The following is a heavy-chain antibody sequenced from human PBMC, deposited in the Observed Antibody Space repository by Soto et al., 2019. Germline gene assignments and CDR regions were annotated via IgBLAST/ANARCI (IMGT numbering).Heavy chain of an antibody. CDR2: IYYSGRT. CDR3: ARLWGWFGDY. D-gene: IGHD3-10*01. J-gene: IGHJ4*02. Sequence: QVQLQESGPGLVKPSETLSLTCTVSCGSISSYYWSWIRQPPGKGLEWIGYIYYSGRTNYNPSLKSRFTISVDTSKNQFSLKLSSVTAADTAVYYCARLWGWFGDYWGQGTLVTVSS. CDR1: CGSISSYY. V-gene: IGHV4-59*08.